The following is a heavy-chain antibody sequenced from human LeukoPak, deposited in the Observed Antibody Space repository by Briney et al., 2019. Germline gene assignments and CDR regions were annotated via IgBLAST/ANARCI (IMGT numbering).Heavy chain of an antibody. CDR3: ARHSRVSGLTGY. D-gene: IGHD2-15*01. CDR1: GYSFTSYW. Sequence: GESLKISCQTSGYSFTSYWNGWVRQMPGKGLEWMGFIYSGDSDTRYSPSFQGQVTISADKSISSAYLQWSSLKASDTGIYYCARHSRVSGLTGYWGQGTLVTVSS. CDR2: IYSGDSDT. J-gene: IGHJ4*02. V-gene: IGHV5-51*01.